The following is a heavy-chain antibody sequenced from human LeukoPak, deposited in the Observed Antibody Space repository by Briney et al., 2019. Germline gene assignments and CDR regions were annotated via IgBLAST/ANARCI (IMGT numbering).Heavy chain of an antibody. Sequence: ASVTVSCKASGYTFTGYYMHWVRQAPGQGVEWMGWINPNSGGTNYAQKFQGRVTMTRDTSISTAYMELSRLRSDDTAVYYCARVLGGLGPGEYYYDSSGPFDYWGQGTLVTVSS. D-gene: IGHD3-22*01. CDR1: GYTFTGYY. CDR3: ARVLGGLGPGEYYYDSSGPFDY. CDR2: INPNSGGT. V-gene: IGHV1-2*02. J-gene: IGHJ4*02.